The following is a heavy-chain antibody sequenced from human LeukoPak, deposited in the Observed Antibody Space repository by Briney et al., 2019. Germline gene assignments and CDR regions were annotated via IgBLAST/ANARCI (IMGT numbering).Heavy chain of an antibody. V-gene: IGHV3-30*04. J-gene: IGHJ4*02. D-gene: IGHD3-22*01. Sequence: GGSLRLSCAASGFTFSSYAMHWVRQAPGKGLEWVAVISYDGSNKYYADSVKGRFTISRDNSKNTLYLQMNSLKTEDTAVYYCTTGYYYDSSGSPVDYWGQGTLVTVSS. CDR3: TTGYYYDSSGSPVDY. CDR1: GFTFSSYA. CDR2: ISYDGSNK.